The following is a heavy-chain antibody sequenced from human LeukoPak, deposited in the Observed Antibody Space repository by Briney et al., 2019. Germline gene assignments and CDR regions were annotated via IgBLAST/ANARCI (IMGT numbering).Heavy chain of an antibody. J-gene: IGHJ5*02. Sequence: GGSLRLSCAASGSTFSTYSMNWVRQAPGKGLEWVSYISSRSSTIYYADSVKGRFAISRDNAKNSLYLQMNSLRDEDTAVYYCARGAIAGRGDNWFWFDPWGQGTLVTVS. V-gene: IGHV3-48*02. D-gene: IGHD1-1*01. CDR3: ARGAIAGRGDNWFWFDP. CDR1: GSTFSTYS. CDR2: ISSRSSTI.